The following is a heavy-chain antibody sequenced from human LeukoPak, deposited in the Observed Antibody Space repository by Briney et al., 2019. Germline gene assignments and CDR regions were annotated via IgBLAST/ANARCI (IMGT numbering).Heavy chain of an antibody. CDR3: ARGADYYGSGSRDYGMDV. V-gene: IGHV1-18*04. D-gene: IGHD3-10*01. CDR1: GYTFTSYG. CDR2: ISAYNGST. J-gene: IGHJ6*04. Sequence: ASVKVSCKASGYTFTSYGISWVRQAPGQGLEWMGWISAYNGSTNYAQKLQGRVTMTTDTSTSTAYMELRSLRSDDTAVYYCARGADYYGSGSRDYGMDVWGKGTTVTVSS.